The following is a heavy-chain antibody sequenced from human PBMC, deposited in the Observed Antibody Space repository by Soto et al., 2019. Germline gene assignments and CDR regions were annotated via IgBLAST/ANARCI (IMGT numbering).Heavy chain of an antibody. V-gene: IGHV4-59*08. Sequence: QVQLQESGPGLVKPSETLSLTCTVSGGSISSYYWSWIRQPPGKGLELIGYIYYSGSTNYNPSLKSRFTRSVDTSKNQSSLKLSSVTAADTAVYYCARRYGGAFDIWGQGTMVTVSS. CDR2: IYYSGST. CDR1: GGSISSYY. D-gene: IGHD4-17*01. J-gene: IGHJ3*02. CDR3: ARRYGGAFDI.